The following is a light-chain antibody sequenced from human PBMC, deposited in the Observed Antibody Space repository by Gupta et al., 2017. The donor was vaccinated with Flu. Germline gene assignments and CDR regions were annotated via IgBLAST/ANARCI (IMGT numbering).Light chain of an antibody. Sequence: DVVMTQSTLSLPVTLGQPASISCRSSQSLVYKNGITYLNWFQQRPGQSPRRLIYEVSNRDSGVPDRFSGSGSGTDFTLKSSRVEAEDVAVYYCMRGTHPWTFGQGTRLEI. J-gene: IGKJ2*02. V-gene: IGKV2-30*01. CDR3: MRGTHPWT. CDR2: EVS. CDR1: QSLVYKNGITY.